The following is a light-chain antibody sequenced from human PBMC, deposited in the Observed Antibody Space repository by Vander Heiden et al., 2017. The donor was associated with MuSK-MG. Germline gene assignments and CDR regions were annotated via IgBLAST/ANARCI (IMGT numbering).Light chain of an antibody. V-gene: IGKV1-6*01. CDR1: QGIRND. J-gene: IGKJ1*01. Sequence: AIQMSHCPCSLSASVGDRVTITCRASQGIRNDLRWYQQNPWIGPKLLINAASSLQSRVPSRFRGTASGTDFTLTISILQPEDFTTYYCRLDDTSPRTFGQGTKVEIK. CDR2: AAS. CDR3: RLDDTSPRT.